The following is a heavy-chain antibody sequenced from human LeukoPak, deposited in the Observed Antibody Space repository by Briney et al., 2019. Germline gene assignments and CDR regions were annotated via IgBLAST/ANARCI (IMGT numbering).Heavy chain of an antibody. CDR1: GGSISSYF. CDR2: IYYSGST. D-gene: IGHD1-26*01. V-gene: IGHV4-59*08. Sequence: SETLSLTCTVSGGSISSYFWSWIRQPPGKGLEWIGYIYYSGSTNYNPSLKSRVTISVDTSKNQFSLKLSSVTAADTAVYYCARHQWDPYNWFDPWGQGTLVTVSS. CDR3: ARHQWDPYNWFDP. J-gene: IGHJ5*02.